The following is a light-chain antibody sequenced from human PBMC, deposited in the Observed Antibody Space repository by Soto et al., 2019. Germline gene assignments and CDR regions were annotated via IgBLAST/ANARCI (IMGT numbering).Light chain of an antibody. J-gene: IGLJ1*01. Sequence: SCELTQPPSVSVAPGQTARITCGGNNIGNKRVHWYQQKPGQAPVLVVYDDSDRPSGIPERFSGSNSGNTATLSISRVEAGDEADYYCQVWDSNSVYVFGTGTKATVL. CDR2: DDS. V-gene: IGLV3-21*02. CDR3: QVWDSNSVYV. CDR1: NIGNKR.